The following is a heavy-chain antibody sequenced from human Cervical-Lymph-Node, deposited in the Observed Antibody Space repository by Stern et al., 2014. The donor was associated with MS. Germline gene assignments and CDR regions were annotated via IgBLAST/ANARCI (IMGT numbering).Heavy chain of an antibody. D-gene: IGHD4-11*01. V-gene: IGHV3-33*01. CDR1: GFNFSNYG. J-gene: IGHJ6*02. CDR3: ARDTYSDSYYYGMDV. CDR2: IWYDGSKK. Sequence: VQLVESGGGVVQPGRSLKISCAAAGFNFSNYGMHWGRQAPGKGLEWVAVIWYDGSKKYYADSVKGRFTISRDNSKNTLHLQMNSLRAEDTAVYYCARDTYSDSYYYGMDVGGQGTTVTVSS.